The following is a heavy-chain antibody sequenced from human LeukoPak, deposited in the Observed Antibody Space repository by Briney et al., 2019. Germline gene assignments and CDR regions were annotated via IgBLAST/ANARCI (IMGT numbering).Heavy chain of an antibody. V-gene: IGHV1-69*04. CDR1: GGTFSSYA. CDR3: AREGTTYYFGY. CDR2: IIPIFGIA. Sequence: SVKVSCKASGGTFSSYAISWVRQAPGQGLEGMGRIIPIFGIANYAQKFRGRVTITADKSTSTAYMELSSLRSEDTAVYYCAREGTTYYFGYWGQGTLVTVSS. J-gene: IGHJ4*02. D-gene: IGHD1-7*01.